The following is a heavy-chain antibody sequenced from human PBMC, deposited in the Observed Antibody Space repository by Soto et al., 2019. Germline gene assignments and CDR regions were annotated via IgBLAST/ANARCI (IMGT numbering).Heavy chain of an antibody. Sequence: PGGSLRLSCAASGFTFSSYSMNWVRQAPGKGLEWVSSISSSSSYIYYADSVKGRFTISRDNAKNSLYLQMNSLRAEDTAVYYCARDRVPAANTLDYYYYYGMEVWGQGTTVTVSS. CDR1: GFTFSSYS. CDR2: ISSSSSYI. CDR3: ARDRVPAANTLDYYYYYGMEV. V-gene: IGHV3-21*01. D-gene: IGHD2-2*01. J-gene: IGHJ6*02.